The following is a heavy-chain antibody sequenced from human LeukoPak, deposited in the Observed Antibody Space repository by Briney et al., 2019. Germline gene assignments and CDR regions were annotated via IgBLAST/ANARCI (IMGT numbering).Heavy chain of an antibody. J-gene: IGHJ5*02. CDR1: GFTFSSYS. V-gene: IGHV3-21*01. D-gene: IGHD6-19*01. CDR3: ARIPNSAGFPNWFDP. CDR2: ISSSSSYI. Sequence: PGGSLRLSCAASGFTFSSYSMNWVRQAPGKGLEWVSSISSSSSYIYYADSVKGRFTISRDNAKNSLYLQMNSLRAEDTAVYYCARIPNSAGFPNWFDPWGQGTLVTVSS.